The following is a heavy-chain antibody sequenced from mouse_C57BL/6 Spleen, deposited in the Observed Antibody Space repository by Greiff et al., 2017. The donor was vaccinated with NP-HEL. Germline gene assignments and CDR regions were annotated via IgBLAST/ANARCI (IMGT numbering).Heavy chain of an antibody. J-gene: IGHJ4*01. V-gene: IGHV1-80*01. CDR1: GYAFSSYW. D-gene: IGHD1-1*01. CDR3: ARHGSSYAYAMDY. CDR2: IYPGDGDT. Sequence: VKLQQSGAELVKPGASVKISCKASGYAFSSYWMNWVKQRPGKGLEWIGQIYPGDGDTNYNGKFKGKATLTADKSSSTAYMQLSSLTSEDSAVYFCARHGSSYAYAMDYWGQGTSVTVSS.